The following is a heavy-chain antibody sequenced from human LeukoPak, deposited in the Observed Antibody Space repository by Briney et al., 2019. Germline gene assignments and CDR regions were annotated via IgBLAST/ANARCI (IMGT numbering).Heavy chain of an antibody. Sequence: GGSLRLSCAASGFTFSSYWMYWVRQAPGEGLVWVSRINSDDSSTTYADSVMGRFTISRDNAKNTLYLQMNSLRAEDTAVYYCARDRIFRGYSYGSIDYWGQGTLVTVSS. D-gene: IGHD5-18*01. J-gene: IGHJ4*02. CDR2: INSDDSST. CDR1: GFTFSSYW. CDR3: ARDRIFRGYSYGSIDY. V-gene: IGHV3-74*01.